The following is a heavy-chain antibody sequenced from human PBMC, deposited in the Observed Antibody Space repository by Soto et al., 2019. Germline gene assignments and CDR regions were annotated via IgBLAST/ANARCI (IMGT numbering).Heavy chain of an antibody. D-gene: IGHD1-26*01. J-gene: IGHJ6*02. CDR1: GFTFSNYG. CDR2: IWHDGNNK. V-gene: IGHV3-33*01. CDR3: ASDLVGASDSYGLDV. Sequence: GGSLRLSCAASGFTFSNYGMHWVRQAPGKGLEWVAIIWHDGNNKYYADSVRGRFIISRDNSKNRLYLQMNSLRAEDTAAYYCASDLVGASDSYGLDVWGQGTPVTVSS.